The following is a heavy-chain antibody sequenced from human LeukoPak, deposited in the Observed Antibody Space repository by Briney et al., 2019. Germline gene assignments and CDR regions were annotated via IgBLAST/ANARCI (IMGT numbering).Heavy chain of an antibody. CDR3: ARAGYSYGTGYYFDY. CDR1: GGSISSYY. J-gene: IGHJ4*02. CDR2: IYYTGAT. V-gene: IGHV4-59*01. Sequence: SETLSLTCTVSGGSISSYYWSWIRLPPGKGLEWIGYIYYTGATYHNPSLKSRVTISLDTSKNQFSLKLSSVTAADAAVYYCARAGYSYGTGYYFDYWGQGALVTVSS. D-gene: IGHD5-18*01.